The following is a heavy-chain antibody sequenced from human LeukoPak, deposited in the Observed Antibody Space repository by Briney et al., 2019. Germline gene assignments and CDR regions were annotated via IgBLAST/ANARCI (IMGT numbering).Heavy chain of an antibody. CDR1: GYTFTGYY. CDR2: INANSGGT. V-gene: IGHV1-2*02. D-gene: IGHD3-9*01. CDR3: ARGDDFLTGYYTPFYFDY. Sequence: ASVKVSCKASGYTFTGYYMHWVRQAPGQGLEWMGWINANSGGTNYAQKFRGRVTMTRDTSISTAYMELSRLRSDDTALYYCARGDDFLTGYYTPFYFDYWGQGTLVTVYS. J-gene: IGHJ4*02.